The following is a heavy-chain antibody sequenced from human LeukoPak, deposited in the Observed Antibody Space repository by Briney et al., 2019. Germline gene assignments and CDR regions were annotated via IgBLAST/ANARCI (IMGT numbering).Heavy chain of an antibody. J-gene: IGHJ4*02. V-gene: IGHV4-61*02. Sequence: SETLSLTCTVSGGSVTSDNYYWNWIRQPAGKGLEWIGRIYTNGGASYNPSLKSRVTISIDASKNQFSLKLSSVTAADTAVYYCAREPPGYWGQGILVTVSS. CDR2: IYTNGGA. CDR1: GGSVTSDNYY. CDR3: AREPPGY.